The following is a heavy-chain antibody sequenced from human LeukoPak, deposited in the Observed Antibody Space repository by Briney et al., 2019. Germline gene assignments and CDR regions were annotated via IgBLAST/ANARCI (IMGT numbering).Heavy chain of an antibody. D-gene: IGHD3-10*01. CDR1: GFTFSSYS. V-gene: IGHV3-48*01. J-gene: IGHJ3*02. CDR3: AREEYGSGSPVAFDI. Sequence: GGSLRLSCAVSGFTFSSYSMNWVRQAPGKGLEWVSYISSSSSTIYYADSVKGRFTISRDNAKNSLYLQMNSLRAEDTAVYYCAREEYGSGSPVAFDIWGQGTMVTVSS. CDR2: ISSSSSTI.